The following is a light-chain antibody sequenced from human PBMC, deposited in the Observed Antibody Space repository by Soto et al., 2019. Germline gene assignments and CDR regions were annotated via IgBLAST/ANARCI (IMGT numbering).Light chain of an antibody. J-gene: IGKJ1*01. V-gene: IGKV1-5*03. CDR3: QQYNSYSPWT. Sequence: DIQMTQSPSTLSASVGDRVTNTCRASQSIRSWLAWYQQKPGKAPKLLIYKASSLESGVPSRFSGSGSGTEFTLTISSLQPDDFATYYCQQYNSYSPWTFGQGTKVEIK. CDR1: QSIRSW. CDR2: KAS.